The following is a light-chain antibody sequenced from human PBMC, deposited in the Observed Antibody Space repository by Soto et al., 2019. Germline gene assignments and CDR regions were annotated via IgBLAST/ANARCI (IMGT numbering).Light chain of an antibody. CDR1: QTISFW. J-gene: IGKJ2*01. CDR3: QQYHSSPYT. Sequence: DIQMTQSPSTLSASVGDKVTITCRASQTISFWLAWYQQKPGKAPKLLIYDASSLESGGPSRFRGSGSGTEFTLTISSQQPDDFATYYCQQYHSSPYTFGQGTKLEIQ. CDR2: DAS. V-gene: IGKV1-5*01.